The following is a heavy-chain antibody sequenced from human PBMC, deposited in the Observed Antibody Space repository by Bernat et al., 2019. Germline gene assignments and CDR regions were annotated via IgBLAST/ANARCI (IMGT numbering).Heavy chain of an antibody. CDR2: ISSSSYT. J-gene: IGHJ4*02. V-gene: IGHV3-11*05. Sequence: QVQLVESGGGLVKPGGSLRLSCSASGFTFSDYYISWIRQAPGKGLEWVSYISSSSYTNYADSVKGRFNIARDNAKNSLYLQMNSLRAEDTAVYYCARDERGVGSSWYTYWGQGTLVTVSS. CDR1: GFTFSDYY. CDR3: ARDERGVGSSWYTY. D-gene: IGHD6-13*01.